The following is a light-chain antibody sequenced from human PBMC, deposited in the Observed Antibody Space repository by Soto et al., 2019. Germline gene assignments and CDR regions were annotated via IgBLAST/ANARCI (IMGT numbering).Light chain of an antibody. V-gene: IGKV1-39*01. CDR1: QSISSY. CDR3: QQSYSTPLT. CDR2: AAS. J-gene: IGKJ1*01. Sequence: DIQMTQSPSSLSASVGDRVTITCRASQSISSYLNWYQQKPGKAPKLLIYAASSLKSGVPSRFSGSGSGTAFTLTISSLQQEDFATYYCQQSYSTPLTFGQGTKVDIK.